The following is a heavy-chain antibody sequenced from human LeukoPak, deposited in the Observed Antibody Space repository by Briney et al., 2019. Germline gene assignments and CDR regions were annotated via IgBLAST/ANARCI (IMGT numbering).Heavy chain of an antibody. J-gene: IGHJ3*02. CDR3: ARHGYYYDSSGYYYGAFDI. CDR2: INHSGST. V-gene: IGHV4-34*01. CDR1: GGSFSGYY. Sequence: SETLSLTCAVYGGSFSGYYWSWIRQPPGKGLEWIGEINHSGSTNYDPSLKSRVTISVDTSKNQFSLKLSSVTAADTAVYYCARHGYYYDSSGYYYGAFDIWGQGTMVTVSS. D-gene: IGHD3-22*01.